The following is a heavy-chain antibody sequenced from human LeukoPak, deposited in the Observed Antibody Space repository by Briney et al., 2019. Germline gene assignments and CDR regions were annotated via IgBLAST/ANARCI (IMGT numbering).Heavy chain of an antibody. D-gene: IGHD3-9*01. V-gene: IGHV4-39*01. CDR2: IYYSGST. CDR1: GGSISSSSYY. Sequence: PSETLSLTCTVSGGSISSSSYYWGWIRQPPGKGLEWIGSIYYSGSTYYNPSLKSRVTISVDTSKNQFSLKLSSVTAADTAVYYCARDATYYDILTGYYHWFDPWGQGTLVTVSS. J-gene: IGHJ5*02. CDR3: ARDATYYDILTGYYHWFDP.